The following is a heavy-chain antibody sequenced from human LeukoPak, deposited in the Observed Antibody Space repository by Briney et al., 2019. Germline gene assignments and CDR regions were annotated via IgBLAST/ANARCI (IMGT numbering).Heavy chain of an antibody. CDR3: ARGLKYCSGGSCYPDY. J-gene: IGHJ4*02. V-gene: IGHV3-53*01. Sequence: GGSLRLSCAASGFTVSSNYMSWVRQAPGKGLEWVSVIYSGGSTYYADSVKGRFTISRDNSKNTLYLQMNSLRAEDTAVHYCARGLKYCSGGSCYPDYWGQGTLVTVSS. D-gene: IGHD2-15*01. CDR2: IYSGGST. CDR1: GFTVSSNY.